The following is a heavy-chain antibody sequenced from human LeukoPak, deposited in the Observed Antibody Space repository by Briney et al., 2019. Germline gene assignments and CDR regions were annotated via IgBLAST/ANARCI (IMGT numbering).Heavy chain of an antibody. J-gene: IGHJ4*02. V-gene: IGHV1-2*02. Sequence: GSVKVSCKASGYTFTGYYMHWVRQAPGQGLELMGWINPNSGGTNYAQKFQGRVTMTRDTSISTAYMELSRLRSDDTAVYYCARGASGYSGYEYFDYWGQGTLVTVSS. CDR3: ARGASGYSGYEYFDY. CDR2: INPNSGGT. D-gene: IGHD5-12*01. CDR1: GYTFTGYY.